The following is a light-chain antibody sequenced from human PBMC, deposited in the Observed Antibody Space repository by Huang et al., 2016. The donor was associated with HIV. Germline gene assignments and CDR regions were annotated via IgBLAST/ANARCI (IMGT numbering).Light chain of an antibody. V-gene: IGKV1-39*01. CDR3: QQSYFTPLT. CDR1: KTITTY. Sequence: DIQMTQSPSSLSASVGDRVTITCRASKTITTYLSWYQQKPGKAPKLLIYGASSLHSGVPSRFSGSGSGTDFTLTISSLQPEDFATYYCQQSYFTPLTFGGGTRLEIK. CDR2: GAS. J-gene: IGKJ4*01.